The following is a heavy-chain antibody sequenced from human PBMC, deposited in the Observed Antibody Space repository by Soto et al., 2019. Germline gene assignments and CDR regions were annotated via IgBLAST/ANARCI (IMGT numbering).Heavy chain of an antibody. Sequence: QVQLVQSGAEVKKPGSSVKVSCKASGGTFSSYAISWVRQAPGQGLEWMGGIIPIFGTANYAQKFQGRVTTTADESTGTASMELRSLRSEDTAVYFCSRVRGGAATGTMEVGWFDSWGQGTLVTVSS. CDR3: SRVRGGAATGTMEVGWFDS. CDR1: GGTFSSYA. CDR2: IIPIFGTA. D-gene: IGHD1-1*01. J-gene: IGHJ5*01. V-gene: IGHV1-69*12.